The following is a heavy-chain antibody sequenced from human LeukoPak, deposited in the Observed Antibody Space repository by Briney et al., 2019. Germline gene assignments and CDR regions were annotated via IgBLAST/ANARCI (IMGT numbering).Heavy chain of an antibody. D-gene: IGHD6-13*01. CDR2: IYTSGST. V-gene: IGHV4-61*02. CDR3: ARDAGRGAAAGTEGESYYYYYYYMDV. Sequence: SETLSLTCTVSGGSISSGSFYWSWVRQPAGKGLELIGRIYTSGSTNYNPSLKSRVTMSVDTSKNQFSLKLSSVTAADTAVYYCARDAGRGAAAGTEGESYYYYYYYMDVWGKGTTVTVSS. J-gene: IGHJ6*03. CDR1: GGSISSGSFY.